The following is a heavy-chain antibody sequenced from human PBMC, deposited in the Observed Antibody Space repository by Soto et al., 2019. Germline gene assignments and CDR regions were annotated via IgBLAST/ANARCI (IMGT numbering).Heavy chain of an antibody. V-gene: IGHV4-31*03. Sequence: PSETLSLTCTVPGGSISSGGYYWSWIRQHPGKGLEWIGYIYYSGSTYYNPSLKSRVTISVDTSKNQFSLKLSSVTAADTAVYYCASTYYYDSSGYYFDYWGQGTLVTVSS. CDR1: GGSISSGGYY. CDR2: IYYSGST. CDR3: ASTYYYDSSGYYFDY. D-gene: IGHD3-22*01. J-gene: IGHJ4*02.